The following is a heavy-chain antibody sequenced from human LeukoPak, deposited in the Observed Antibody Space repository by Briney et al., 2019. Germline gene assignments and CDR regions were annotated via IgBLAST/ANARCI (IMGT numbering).Heavy chain of an antibody. CDR2: ITQYGSEQ. V-gene: IGHV3-7*01. J-gene: IGHJ4*02. CDR3: ARDRQIAY. Sequence: GGSLRLSCAAYGFPFSNYWMGWVRQATGKGLEWVANITQYGSEQHYVDSVKGRFTISRDNAKNSLYLQMHSLRAEDTAVYNCARDRQIAYWGQGTLVTVSS. CDR1: GFPFSNYW.